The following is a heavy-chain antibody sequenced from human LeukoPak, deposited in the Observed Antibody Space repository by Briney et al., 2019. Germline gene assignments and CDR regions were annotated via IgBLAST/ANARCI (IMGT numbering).Heavy chain of an antibody. CDR1: GYTFTSYG. CDR2: MNPNSGNT. CDR3: ARALGVYDFWSGINNWFDS. Sequence: ASVKVSCKASGYTFTSYGINWVRQATGQGLEWMGWMNPNSGNTGYAQKFQGRVTITRNTSISTAYMELSSLRSEDTAVYYCARALGVYDFWSGINNWFDSWGQGTLVTVSS. J-gene: IGHJ5*01. D-gene: IGHD3-3*01. V-gene: IGHV1-8*03.